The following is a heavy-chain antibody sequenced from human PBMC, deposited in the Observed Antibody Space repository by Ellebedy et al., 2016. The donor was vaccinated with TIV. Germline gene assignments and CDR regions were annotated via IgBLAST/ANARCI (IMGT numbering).Heavy chain of an antibody. D-gene: IGHD3-10*01. CDR2: INPNSGGT. Sequence: ASVKVSXKASGYTFTGYYMHWVRQAPGQGLEWMGWINPNSGGTNYAQKFQGRVTMTRDTSISTAYMELSRLRSDDTAVYCCARAIDGGYYYYYMDVWGKGTTVTVSS. J-gene: IGHJ6*03. CDR3: ARAIDGGYYYYYMDV. V-gene: IGHV1-2*02. CDR1: GYTFTGYY.